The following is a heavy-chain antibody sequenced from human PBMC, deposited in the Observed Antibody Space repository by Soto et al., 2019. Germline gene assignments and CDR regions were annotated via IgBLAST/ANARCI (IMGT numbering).Heavy chain of an antibody. J-gene: IGHJ6*04. CDR2: ISSNGGST. Sequence: EVQLVESGGGLVQPGGSLGLSCAASGFTFNSYAMHWVRQAPGKGLEYVSVISSNGGSTYYANSVKGRFTISRDNSKNTLYLQMGSLRAEDMAVYYCARGVYDTYGMDVWGEGTTVTVSS. CDR3: ARGVYDTYGMDV. D-gene: IGHD3-16*01. V-gene: IGHV3-64*01. CDR1: GFTFNSYA.